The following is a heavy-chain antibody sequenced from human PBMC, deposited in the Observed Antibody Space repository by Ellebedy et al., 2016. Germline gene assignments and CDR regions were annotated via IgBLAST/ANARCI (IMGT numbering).Heavy chain of an antibody. Sequence: SETLSLTCIVSDDSIPDNYCSWIRQPPGKEPDYIGYIYYTGITNYNPSLMGRATISIDTSTKQLSLKLTSVTAADTAVYFCARTARVPDMWGQGTLVTVAS. CDR2: IYYTGIT. CDR1: DDSIPDNY. V-gene: IGHV4-59*01. J-gene: IGHJ3*02. D-gene: IGHD4/OR15-4a*01. CDR3: ARTARVPDM.